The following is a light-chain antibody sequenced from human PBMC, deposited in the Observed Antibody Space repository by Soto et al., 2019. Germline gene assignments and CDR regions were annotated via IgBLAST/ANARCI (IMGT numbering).Light chain of an antibody. J-gene: IGKJ1*01. CDR1: QSVSNNY. Sequence: EIVMTHHTDTLSVSPGEGATLSCRAIQSVSNNYLAWYQQKPGQCPRLLIYDASNRATGVSAMFSGSGSGTDFTLTISCLEPEDFAVYYCQQRSSWPRGTFGQGTKVDI. V-gene: IGKV3-11*01. CDR3: QQRSSWPRGT. CDR2: DAS.